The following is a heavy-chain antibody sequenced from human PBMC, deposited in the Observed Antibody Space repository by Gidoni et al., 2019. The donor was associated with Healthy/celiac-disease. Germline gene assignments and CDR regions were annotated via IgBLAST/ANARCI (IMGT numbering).Heavy chain of an antibody. CDR2: ISSSGSTI. CDR1: GVTSSSYE. D-gene: IGHD3-22*01. V-gene: IGHV3-48*03. CDR3: ARTDYYDSSGYFDY. Sequence: EVQLVESGGGWVQPGGSLRLSCAAAGVTSSSYEMTWVRQAPGKGLEWVSYISSSGSTIYYAASVKGRFTISRDNAKNSLYLQMNSLRAEDTAVYYCARTDYYDSSGYFDYWGQGTLVTVSS. J-gene: IGHJ4*02.